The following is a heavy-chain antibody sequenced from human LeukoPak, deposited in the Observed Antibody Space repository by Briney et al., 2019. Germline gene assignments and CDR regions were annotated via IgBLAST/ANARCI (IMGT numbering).Heavy chain of an antibody. Sequence: GGSLRLSCAASGFTFSSYSMNWVRQPPGKGREWVSSISSSSSYIYYADSVKGRFTISRDNAKNSLYLQMNSLRAEDTAVYYCARDPIAARPSGTFDYWGQGTLVTVSS. J-gene: IGHJ4*02. V-gene: IGHV3-21*01. CDR1: GFTFSSYS. CDR2: ISSSSSYI. D-gene: IGHD6-6*01. CDR3: ARDPIAARPSGTFDY.